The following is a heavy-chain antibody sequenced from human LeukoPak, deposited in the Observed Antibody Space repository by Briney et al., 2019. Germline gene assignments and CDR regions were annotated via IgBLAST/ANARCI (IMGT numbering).Heavy chain of an antibody. CDR2: ISNDGSYK. J-gene: IGHJ4*02. CDR3: TNRRYLDY. Sequence: GGSLRLSCAASGFTFRSHWMHWVRQAPGKGLEWVAIISNDGSYKNYADSVKGRYTVSRDNSDNTLFLQMSSLRVEDTAIYYCTNRRYLDYWGQGTLVTVSS. D-gene: IGHD3-9*01. CDR1: GFTFRSHW. V-gene: IGHV3-30*18.